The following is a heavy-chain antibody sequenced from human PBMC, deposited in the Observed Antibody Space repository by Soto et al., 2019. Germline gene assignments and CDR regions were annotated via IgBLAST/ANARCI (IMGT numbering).Heavy chain of an antibody. V-gene: IGHV3-23*01. CDR2: ISGSGGST. D-gene: IGHD6-19*01. J-gene: IGHJ4*02. CDR1: GFTFSGYA. Sequence: GGSLRLSCAASGFTFSGYAMSWVRQAPGKGLEWVSAISGSGGSTYYADSVKGRFTISRDNSKNTLYLQVNSLRAEDTAVYYCAKDVSSGWYFDCWGQGTLVTVSS. CDR3: AKDVSSGWYFDC.